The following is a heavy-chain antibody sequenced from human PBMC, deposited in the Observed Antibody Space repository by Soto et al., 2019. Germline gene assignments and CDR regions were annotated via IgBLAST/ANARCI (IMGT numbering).Heavy chain of an antibody. CDR1: GYTFSVYY. CDR2: INPNSGGT. J-gene: IGHJ6*02. Sequence: ASVKVSCKASGYTFSVYYIHWLRQSRLQWLDWMGCINPNSGGTNYAQKFQGRVTVTRDTPTSTAYMELSRLTSDDTAVYYCARSLTEGYCTITGCYTRPLYGMDVWGQGTTVTVSS. CDR3: ARSLTEGYCTITGCYTRPLYGMDV. D-gene: IGHD2-2*02. V-gene: IGHV1-2*02.